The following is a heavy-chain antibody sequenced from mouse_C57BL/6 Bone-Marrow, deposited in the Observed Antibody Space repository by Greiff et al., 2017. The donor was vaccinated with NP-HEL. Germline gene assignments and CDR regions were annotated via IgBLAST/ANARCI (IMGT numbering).Heavy chain of an antibody. CDR2: IYPRSGNT. D-gene: IGHD2-3*01. Sequence: VHLVESGAELARPGASVKLSCKASGYTFTSYGISWVKQRTGQGLEWIGEIYPRSGNTYYNEKFKGKATLTADKSSSTAYMELRSLTYEDSAVYFCAREGWLLPDYWGQGTTLTVSS. CDR3: AREGWLLPDY. CDR1: GYTFTSYG. J-gene: IGHJ2*01. V-gene: IGHV1-81*01.